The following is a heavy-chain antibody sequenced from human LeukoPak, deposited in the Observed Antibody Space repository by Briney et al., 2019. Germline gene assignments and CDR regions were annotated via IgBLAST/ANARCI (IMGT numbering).Heavy chain of an antibody. CDR3: VRHTTSGWYQVVY. D-gene: IGHD6-19*01. Sequence: SETLSLTCNVSGGSISNYFWSWIRQPPGKGLEWIGFITYSGSIDHNPSLRSRVTISVDASKNQFSLKLTSVTAADTAVYYCVRHTTSGWYQVVYWGQGTLVTVSS. V-gene: IGHV4-59*01. CDR2: ITYSGSI. CDR1: GGSISNYF. J-gene: IGHJ4*02.